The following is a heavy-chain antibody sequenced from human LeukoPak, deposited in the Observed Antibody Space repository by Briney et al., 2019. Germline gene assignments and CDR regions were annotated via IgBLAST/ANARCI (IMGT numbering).Heavy chain of an antibody. J-gene: IGHJ4*02. CDR2: ISGSGGST. V-gene: IGHV3-23*01. Sequence: PGGSLRLSCAASAFTFSSYAMSWVRQAPGKGLEWVSAISGSGGSTYYADSVKGRFTISRDNSKNTLYLQMNSLRAEDTAVYYCAKDFVGSSLWYFDYWGQGTLVTVSS. CDR1: AFTFSSYA. D-gene: IGHD6-6*01. CDR3: AKDFVGSSLWYFDY.